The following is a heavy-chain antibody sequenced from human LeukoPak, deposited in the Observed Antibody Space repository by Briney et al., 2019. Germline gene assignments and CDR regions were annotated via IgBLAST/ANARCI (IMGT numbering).Heavy chain of an antibody. CDR3: AREVTVTTESGWFDP. V-gene: IGHV1-2*02. CDR1: GYTFTGYY. Sequence: GASVKVSCEASGYTFTGYYMHWVRQAPGQGLEWMGWINPNSGGTNYAQKFQGRVTMTRDTSISTAYMELSRLRSDDTAVYYCAREVTVTTESGWFDPWGQGTLVTVSS. J-gene: IGHJ5*02. CDR2: INPNSGGT. D-gene: IGHD4-11*01.